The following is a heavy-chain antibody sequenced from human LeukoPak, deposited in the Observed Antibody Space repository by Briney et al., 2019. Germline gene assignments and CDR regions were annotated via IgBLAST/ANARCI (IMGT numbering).Heavy chain of an antibody. CDR2: ISPTGSTT. CDR1: GFPFSGHW. J-gene: IGHJ4*02. D-gene: IGHD6-6*01. V-gene: IGHV3-74*01. CDR3: ARGPNSNWSGLDF. Sequence: GGSLRLSRTASGFPFSGHWMHWARQLPGKGLVWVSRISPTGSTTSYADSVKGRFTVSRDNAKNTLYLQVNNLRAEDTAVYYCARGPNSNWSGLDFWGQGTLLTVSS.